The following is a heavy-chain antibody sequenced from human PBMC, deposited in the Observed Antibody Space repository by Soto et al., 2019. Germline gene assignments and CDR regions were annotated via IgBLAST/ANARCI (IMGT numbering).Heavy chain of an antibody. CDR3: ARSPRTPIAAAGLDWFDP. CDR1: GGSISSGGYS. D-gene: IGHD6-13*01. J-gene: IGHJ5*02. CDR2: IYHSGST. V-gene: IGHV4-30-2*01. Sequence: ALSLTCXVSGGSISSGGYSWSWIRQPPGKGLEWIGYIYHSGSTYYNPSLKSRVTISVDRSKNQFSLKLSSVTAADTAVYYCARSPRTPIAAAGLDWFDPWGQGTRVTVS.